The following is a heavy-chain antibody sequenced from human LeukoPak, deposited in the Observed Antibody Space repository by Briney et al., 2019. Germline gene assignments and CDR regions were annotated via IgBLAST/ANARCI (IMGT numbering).Heavy chain of an antibody. CDR1: GFTFSSYA. CDR2: IGGSGGST. V-gene: IGHV3-23*01. J-gene: IGHJ3*02. Sequence: PGGSLRLSCAASGFTFSSYAMSWVRQAPGKGLEWVSAIGGSGGSTYYADSVKGRFTISRDNSKNTLYLQMNSLRAEDTAVYYCAKDHPGGLITMIAPTTDDAFDIWGQGTMVTVSS. D-gene: IGHD3-22*01. CDR3: AKDHPGGLITMIAPTTDDAFDI.